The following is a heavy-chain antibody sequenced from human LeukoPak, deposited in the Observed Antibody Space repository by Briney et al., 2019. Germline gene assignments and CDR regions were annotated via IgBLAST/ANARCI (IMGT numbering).Heavy chain of an antibody. D-gene: IGHD3-9*01. J-gene: IGHJ4*02. V-gene: IGHV3-48*01. CDR3: ARGRNYFPIDY. CDR2: ISSSSGTI. CDR1: GITFSSYS. Sequence: GGSLRLSCAASGITFSSYSMNWVRQAPGKGLEWVSYISSSSGTIYYSDSVKGRFIISRDNAKNSLWLQMNSLRAEDTAVYYCARGRNYFPIDYWGQGTLVTVSS.